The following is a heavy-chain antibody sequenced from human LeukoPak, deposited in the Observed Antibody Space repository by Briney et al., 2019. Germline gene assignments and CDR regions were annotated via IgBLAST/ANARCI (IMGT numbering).Heavy chain of an antibody. V-gene: IGHV4-59*12. Sequence: SETLSLTCTVSGGSISSYYWSWIRQPPGKGLEWIGYIYYSGSTNYNPSLKSRVTISVDTSKSQFSLKLGSVTAADTAVYYCARSSKYYYDSRGYDTDLWGRGTLVTVSS. CDR1: GGSISSYY. J-gene: IGHJ2*01. D-gene: IGHD3-22*01. CDR3: ARSSKYYYDSRGYDTDL. CDR2: IYYSGST.